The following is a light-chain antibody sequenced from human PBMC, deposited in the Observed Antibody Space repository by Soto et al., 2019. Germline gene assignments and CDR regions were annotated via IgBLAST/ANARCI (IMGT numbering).Light chain of an antibody. CDR3: CSYTSSTAYV. CDR2: DVN. V-gene: IGLV2-14*03. J-gene: IGLJ1*01. Sequence: QSVLTQPASVSGSPGQSIPISCTGSSGDIGLYNFVSWYQQHPGRAPKLMIYDVNNRPSGVSDRFSGSKSGNTASLTISGLQAEDEADYYCCSYTSSTAYVFGSGTKVTVL. CDR1: SGDIGLYNF.